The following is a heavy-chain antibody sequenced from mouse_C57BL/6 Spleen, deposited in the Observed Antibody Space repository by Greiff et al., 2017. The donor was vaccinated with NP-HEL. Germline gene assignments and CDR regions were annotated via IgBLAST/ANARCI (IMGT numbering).Heavy chain of an antibody. CDR1: GYAFSSSW. CDR2: IYPGDGDT. CDR3: AELGKYWYFDV. Sequence: QVQLKESGPELVKPGASVKISCKASGYAFSSSWMNWVKQRPGTGLEWIGRIYPGDGDTNYNGKFKGKATLTADKSSSTAYMQLSSLTSEDSAVYFCAELGKYWYFDVWGTGTTVTVSS. D-gene: IGHD4-1*01. V-gene: IGHV1-82*01. J-gene: IGHJ1*03.